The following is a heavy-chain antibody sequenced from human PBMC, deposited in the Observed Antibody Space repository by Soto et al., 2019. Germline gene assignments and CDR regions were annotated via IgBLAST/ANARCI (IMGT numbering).Heavy chain of an antibody. D-gene: IGHD6-13*01. CDR2: IKQDGSEK. Sequence: EVQLVESGRGLVQPGGPLNLSCPASGLPFVSFWWTGIRRVPGKGRRWVANIKQDGSEKYYVDSVKGRFTISRDNAKNSLYLQMNSLRAEDTAVYFCARESRIAAAGAFDCWAQGTLVTVSS. V-gene: IGHV3-7*01. CDR1: GLPFVSFW. CDR3: ARESRIAAAGAFDC. J-gene: IGHJ4*02.